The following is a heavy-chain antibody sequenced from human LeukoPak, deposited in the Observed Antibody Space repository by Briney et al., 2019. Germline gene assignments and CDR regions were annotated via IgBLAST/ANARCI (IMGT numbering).Heavy chain of an antibody. D-gene: IGHD6-13*01. Sequence: SETLSLTCAVSGYSISSGYYWGWFRQPPGKGLEWIGCMYHSGSTYYNPSLKSRDTISVDTSKNQFSLKLSSVTAADTAVYYCARQGGSSSPYYYYYMDVWGKGTTVTVSS. J-gene: IGHJ6*03. CDR2: MYHSGST. CDR1: GYSISSGYY. CDR3: ARQGGSSSPYYYYYMDV. V-gene: IGHV4-38-2*01.